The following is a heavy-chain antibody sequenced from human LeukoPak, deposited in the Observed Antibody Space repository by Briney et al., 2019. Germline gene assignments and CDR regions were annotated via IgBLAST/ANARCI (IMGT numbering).Heavy chain of an antibody. CDR2: ISYDGSNK. CDR1: GFTFSSYA. CDR3: ARDLPRSVHPYYDFWSVVP. Sequence: GGSLRLSCAASGFTFSSYAMHWVRQAPGKGLEWVAVISYDGSNKYYADSVKGRFTISRDNAKNSLYLQMNSLRAEDTAVYYCARDLPRSVHPYYDFWSVVPWGQGTLVTVSS. D-gene: IGHD3-3*01. J-gene: IGHJ5*02. V-gene: IGHV3-30-3*01.